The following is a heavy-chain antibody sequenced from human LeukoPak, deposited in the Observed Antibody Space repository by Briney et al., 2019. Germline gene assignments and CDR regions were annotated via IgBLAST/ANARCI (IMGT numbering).Heavy chain of an antibody. J-gene: IGHJ4*02. CDR1: GFTFSSYW. CDR3: AKDSAAPISITMVRGRWYFDY. V-gene: IGHV3-74*01. Sequence: QPGGSLRLSCAASGFTFSSYWMHWVRQAPGKGLVWVSRINSDGSSTSYADSVKGRFTISRDNSKNTLYLQIHSLRAEDTEVYYCAKDSAAPISITMVRGRWYFDYWGQGTLVTVSS. D-gene: IGHD3-10*01. CDR2: INSDGSST.